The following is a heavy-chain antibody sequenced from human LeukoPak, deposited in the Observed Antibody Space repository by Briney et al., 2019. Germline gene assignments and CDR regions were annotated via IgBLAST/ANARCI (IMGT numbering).Heavy chain of an antibody. J-gene: IGHJ4*02. CDR1: GFTFTNYW. Sequence: GGSLRLSCAASGFTFTNYWMTWVRQAPGKGLEWVANIKQDGSERNYVDSLKGRFTISRDNAKRSLYLQMNSLRAEDTAVYYCARENWALYDWGQGTLVTVSS. CDR2: IKQDGSER. V-gene: IGHV3-7*01. CDR3: ARENWALYD. D-gene: IGHD3-3*01.